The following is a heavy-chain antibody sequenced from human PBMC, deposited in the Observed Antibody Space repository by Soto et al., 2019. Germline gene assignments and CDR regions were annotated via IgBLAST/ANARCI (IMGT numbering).Heavy chain of an antibody. Sequence: QVQLQESGPGLVKPSQTLSLTCSVSGGPINNRDYYWSWIRQHPGKGLEWIGNIFYSGSTDYNPSLKGRLTISIDTSKNEFSLKLTSVTAADTAVYYCARDRPAFKSFGSGMDVWGQGTTVTVSS. CDR1: GGPINNRDYY. J-gene: IGHJ6*02. D-gene: IGHD3-16*01. CDR3: ARDRPAFKSFGSGMDV. V-gene: IGHV4-31*03. CDR2: IFYSGST.